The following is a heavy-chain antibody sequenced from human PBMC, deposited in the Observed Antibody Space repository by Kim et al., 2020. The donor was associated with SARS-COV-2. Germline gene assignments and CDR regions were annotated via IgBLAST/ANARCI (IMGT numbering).Heavy chain of an antibody. J-gene: IGHJ5*02. Sequence: GGSLRLSCAASGFTFSSYSMNWVRQAPGKGLEWASSISSSSSYIYYADSVKGRFTISRDNAKNSLYLQMNSLRAEDTAVYYCARDSRITIFSKRSWFDPWGQGTLVTVSS. CDR1: GFTFSSYS. CDR2: ISSSSSYI. V-gene: IGHV3-21*01. CDR3: ARDSRITIFSKRSWFDP. D-gene: IGHD3-3*01.